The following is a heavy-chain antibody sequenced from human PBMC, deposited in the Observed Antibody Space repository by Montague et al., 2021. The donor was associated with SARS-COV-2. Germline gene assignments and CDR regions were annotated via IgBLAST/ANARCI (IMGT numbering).Heavy chain of an antibody. CDR2: IYHSGST. V-gene: IGHV4-4*02. CDR3: ARSRGNLQWPFYYYYGMDV. Sequence: SETLSLTSAVSGGSISSSNWWSWVRQPPGKGLEWIGEIYHSGSTNYNPSLKSRVTISVDKSKNQFSLKLSAVTAADTAVYYCARSRGNLQWPFYYYYGMDVWGQGTTVTGSS. D-gene: IGHD6-19*01. J-gene: IGHJ6*02. CDR1: GGSISSSNW.